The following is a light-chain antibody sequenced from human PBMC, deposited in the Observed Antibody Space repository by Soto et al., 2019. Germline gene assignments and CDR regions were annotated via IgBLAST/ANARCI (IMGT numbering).Light chain of an antibody. CDR2: EGS. CDR3: FSYAGSTTSVV. CDR1: SSDVGSYNL. J-gene: IGLJ2*01. V-gene: IGLV2-23*01. Sequence: QSALTQPASVSGSPGQSITISCTGTSSDVGSYNLVSWYQQHPGKAHKLMIYEGSERPSGVSYRFSGSKSGSTASLTISGLRAEDGADYYCFSYAGSTTSVVFGGGTKVTVL.